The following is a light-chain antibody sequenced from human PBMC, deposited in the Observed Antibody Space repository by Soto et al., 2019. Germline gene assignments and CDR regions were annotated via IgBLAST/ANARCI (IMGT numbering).Light chain of an antibody. CDR3: QQYKSYPWT. CDR2: DAS. J-gene: IGKJ1*01. V-gene: IGKV1-5*01. Sequence: DIQMTQSPSTLSASVGDRVTITCRASQSISSWLAWYQQKPGKAPKVLIHDASSLESGVPSRFSGSGSGTDFTLSISSLQPDDFATYHCQQYKSYPWTFGQGTKVDIK. CDR1: QSISSW.